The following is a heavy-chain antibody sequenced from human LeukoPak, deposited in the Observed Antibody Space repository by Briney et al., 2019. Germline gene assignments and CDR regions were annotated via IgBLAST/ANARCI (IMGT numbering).Heavy chain of an antibody. J-gene: IGHJ4*02. CDR1: GYTFTSYG. V-gene: IGHV1-18*01. CDR3: ARTGPIVVVPAAIFAFDY. D-gene: IGHD2-2*01. CDR2: ISAYNGNT. Sequence: ASVRVSCKASGYTFTSYGISWVRQAPGQGLEWMGWISAYNGNTNYAQKLQGRVTMTTDTSTSTAYMELRSLRSDDTAVYYCARTGPIVVVPAAIFAFDYWGQGTLVTVSS.